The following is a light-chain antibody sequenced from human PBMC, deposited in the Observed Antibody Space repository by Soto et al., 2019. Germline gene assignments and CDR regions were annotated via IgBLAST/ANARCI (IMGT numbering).Light chain of an antibody. J-gene: IGLJ1*01. V-gene: IGLV2-14*01. CDR3: SSYTSSSTRV. Sequence: QSALTQPASVSGSPGQSITTSCTGTSSDVGGYNYVSWYQQHPGKAPKLMIYDVSNRPSGVSNRFSGSKSGNTASLTISWLQAEDEADYYCSSYTSSSTRVFGTGTKVTVL. CDR2: DVS. CDR1: SSDVGGYNY.